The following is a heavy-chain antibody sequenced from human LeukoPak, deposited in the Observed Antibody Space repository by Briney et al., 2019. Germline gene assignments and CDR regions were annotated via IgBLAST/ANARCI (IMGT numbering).Heavy chain of an antibody. CDR3: ARYGGDLGYYYYMDV. CDR1: GGSISSYY. Sequence: SETLSLTCTVSGGSISSYYWSWIRQPPGKGLEWIGYIYYSGSTNYNPSLKSRVTISVDTSKNQFSLKLSSVTAADTAVYYCARYGGDLGYYYYMDVWGKGTTVTVSS. V-gene: IGHV4-59*08. J-gene: IGHJ6*03. CDR2: IYYSGST. D-gene: IGHD2-21*02.